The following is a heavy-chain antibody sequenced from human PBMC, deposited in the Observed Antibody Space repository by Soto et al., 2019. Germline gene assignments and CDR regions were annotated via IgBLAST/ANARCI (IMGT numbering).Heavy chain of an antibody. CDR2: ISYDGSNK. V-gene: IGHV3-30-3*01. CDR1: GFTFSSYA. J-gene: IGHJ4*02. D-gene: IGHD3-10*01. Sequence: GGSLRLSCAASGFTFSSYAMHWVRQAPGKGLEWVAVISYDGSNKYYADSVKGRFTISRDNSKNTLYLQMNSLRAEDTAVYYCARDRSYGSGSYYPYYFDYWGQGTLVTVSS. CDR3: ARDRSYGSGSYYPYYFDY.